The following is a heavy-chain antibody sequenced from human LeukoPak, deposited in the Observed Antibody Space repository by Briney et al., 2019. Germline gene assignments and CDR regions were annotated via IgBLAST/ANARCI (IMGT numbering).Heavy chain of an antibody. D-gene: IGHD3-10*01. V-gene: IGHV3-23*01. CDR1: EFTFSNYA. CDR3: AKGSNYGSGSYRDY. CDR2: IIDSGGST. Sequence: PGGSLRLSCAASEFTFSNYAMSWVRQAPGKGLEWVSTIIDSGGSTYYADSVKGRFTISRDNSKNTLYLQMSSLRAEDTAVYYCAKGSNYGSGSYRDYWGQGTLVTVSS. J-gene: IGHJ4*02.